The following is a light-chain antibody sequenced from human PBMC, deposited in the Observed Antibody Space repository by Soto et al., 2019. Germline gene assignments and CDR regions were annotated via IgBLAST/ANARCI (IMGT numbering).Light chain of an antibody. J-gene: IGKJ1*01. CDR1: QSISSW. CDR3: QQYNDNWT. Sequence: DIQMTQSPSTLSASVGDRVTITCRASQSISSWLAWYQQKPGTAPKLLIYKASTLQSGVPSRFSGSGSGTEFTLTISSLQPDDSPTYYCQQYNDNWTFGQGTQVEIK. V-gene: IGKV1-5*03. CDR2: KAS.